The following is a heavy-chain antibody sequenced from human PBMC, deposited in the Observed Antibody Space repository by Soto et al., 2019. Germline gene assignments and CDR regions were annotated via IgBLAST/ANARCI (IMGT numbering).Heavy chain of an antibody. CDR2: VIPMFAMT. V-gene: IGHV1-69*17. D-gene: IGHD5-12*01. CDR3: ARARVASVPLNYDMDV. J-gene: IGHJ6*02. CDR1: GGTFSSHG. Sequence: QMQLVQSGAEVKKPGSSVKVSCEASGGTFSSHGLSWVRQAPGQGLEWMGGVIPMFAMTDIAQKFQGRVTITVDPSTSTAYLELSGLTPKDTAVYYCARARVASVPLNYDMDVWGQGTTVSVSS.